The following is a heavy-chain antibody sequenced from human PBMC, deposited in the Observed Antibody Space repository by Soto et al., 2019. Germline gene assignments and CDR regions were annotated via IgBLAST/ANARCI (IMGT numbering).Heavy chain of an antibody. D-gene: IGHD6-13*01. Sequence: QVQLVESAGGVVQPGRSLRLSCAASGFTFSSYDMHWVRQAPGKGLEWVAVIWYDGSNKYYADSVKGRLTISRDNSKNTLYLQMNSLRAEDTAVYYCARGIIAAAGTDWGQGTLVTVSS. CDR3: ARGIIAAAGTD. CDR2: IWYDGSNK. CDR1: GFTFSSYD. V-gene: IGHV3-33*01. J-gene: IGHJ4*02.